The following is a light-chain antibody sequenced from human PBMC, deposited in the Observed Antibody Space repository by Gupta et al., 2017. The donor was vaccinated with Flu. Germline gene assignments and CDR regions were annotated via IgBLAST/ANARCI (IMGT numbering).Light chain of an antibody. J-gene: IGLJ3*02. Sequence: QSALTQPPSASGSPGQSATISCPGTSSDVGAYNYVSWYRQYPGRAPKLMIYGVNKRPSGVPDRCSGSKSGNTASLTVSGLQAEDEADYYCSSYAGSNIMVFGGGTKLTVL. CDR3: SSYAGSNIMV. V-gene: IGLV2-8*01. CDR1: SSDVGAYNY. CDR2: GVN.